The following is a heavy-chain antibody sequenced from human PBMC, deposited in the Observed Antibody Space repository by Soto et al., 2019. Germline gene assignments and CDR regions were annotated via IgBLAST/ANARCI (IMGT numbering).Heavy chain of an antibody. V-gene: IGHV4-30-2*01. Sequence: QLLESGSGLVKPSQTLSLTCAVSGGSISSGGYSWSWIRQPPGKGLEWIGYIYHSGSTYYNPSLKSRVTISVDRSKNQFSLKLSSVTAADTAVYYCARANTIFGVARGYFDYWGQGTLVTVSS. CDR2: IYHSGST. CDR3: ARANTIFGVARGYFDY. CDR1: GGSISSGGYS. J-gene: IGHJ4*02. D-gene: IGHD3-3*01.